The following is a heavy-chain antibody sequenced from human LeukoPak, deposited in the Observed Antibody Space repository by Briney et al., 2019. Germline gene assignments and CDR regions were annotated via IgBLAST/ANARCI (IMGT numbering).Heavy chain of an antibody. CDR2: IYYSGST. D-gene: IGHD3-22*01. CDR1: AGSISSYY. J-gene: IGHJ3*02. V-gene: IGHV4-59*01. CDR3: ARPTDYYDSSGYPKHDASDI. Sequence: SETLSLTCTVSAGSISSYYWSWLRQPPGKGLEWIGYIYYSGSTNYNPSLKSRVTISVDTSKNQFSLKLSSVTAADTAVYYCARPTDYYDSSGYPKHDASDIWGQGTMVTVSS.